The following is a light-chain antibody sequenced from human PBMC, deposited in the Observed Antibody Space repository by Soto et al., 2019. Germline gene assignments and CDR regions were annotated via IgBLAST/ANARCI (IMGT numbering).Light chain of an antibody. V-gene: IGLV2-14*01. CDR3: SSYTSSSTLV. CDR1: SSDVGGYNY. J-gene: IGLJ1*01. CDR2: DVS. Sequence: QSALTQPASVSGSPGQSITISCTGTSSDVGGYNYVSWYQQHPGKAPKLMIYDVSNRPSGVSNRFSGSKSGNTASLTISGLQAEDEADYYCSSYTSSSTLVFGTGTSSPS.